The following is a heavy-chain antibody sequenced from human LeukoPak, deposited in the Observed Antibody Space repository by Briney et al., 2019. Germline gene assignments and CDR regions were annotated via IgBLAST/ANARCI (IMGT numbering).Heavy chain of an antibody. V-gene: IGHV3-11*01. CDR1: GFTFSDSN. CDR3: ARSIGLTGGGVDV. J-gene: IGHJ6*02. CDR2: ITNGGSTI. Sequence: GGSLGLPWAASGFTFSDSNMTWVRQAPGKGLEWVSYITNGGSTIHQADSVKGRFTISRDNAKKTLYLQMNSLRAEDTAVYYCARSIGLTGGGVDVWGQGTTVTVSS. D-gene: IGHD3-9*01.